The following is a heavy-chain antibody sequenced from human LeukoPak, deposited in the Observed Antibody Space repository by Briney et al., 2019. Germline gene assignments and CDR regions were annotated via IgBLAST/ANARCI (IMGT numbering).Heavy chain of an antibody. CDR3: AKTAYAY. D-gene: IGHD2-2*01. V-gene: IGHV3-7*01. CDR1: GFTFNNSW. CDR2: IKQDASTA. Sequence: GGSLRLSCALSGFTFNNSWVTWFRQAPGKGLEWVAIIKQDASTAYYVDSVKGRFTVSRDNAKNSLFLQMNSLRAEDTAVYYCAKTAYAYWGQGTLVTVSS. J-gene: IGHJ4*02.